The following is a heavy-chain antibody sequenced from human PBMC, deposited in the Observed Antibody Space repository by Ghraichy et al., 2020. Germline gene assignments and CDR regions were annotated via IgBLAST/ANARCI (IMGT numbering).Heavy chain of an antibody. CDR2: TYHSGST. CDR1: GYSLSSGYY. D-gene: IGHD3-10*01. V-gene: IGHV4-38-2*02. J-gene: IGHJ4*02. CDR3: ARDSGFGVFYFDP. Sequence: DTLSLTCTVSGYSLSSGYYWGWIRQPPGKGLEWVASTYHSGSTSYNPSLKGRVTISVDTSKNQFSLNLKSVTAADTAGYYCARDSGFGVFYFDPWGPGTLITVSS.